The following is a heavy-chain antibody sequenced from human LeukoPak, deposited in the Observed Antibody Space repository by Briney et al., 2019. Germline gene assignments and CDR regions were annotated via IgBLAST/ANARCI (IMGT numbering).Heavy chain of an antibody. V-gene: IGHV4-61*02. CDR1: GGSISSGSYY. D-gene: IGHD2-15*01. CDR3: ARGSRTFGVVVVVATAGDAFDI. CDR2: IYTSGST. Sequence: SETLSLTCTVSGGSISSGSYYWSWIRQPAGKGLEWIGRIYTSGSTNHNPSLKSRVTISVDTSKNQFSLKLSSVTAADTAVYYCARGSRTFGVVVVVATAGDAFDIWGQGTMVTVSS. J-gene: IGHJ3*02.